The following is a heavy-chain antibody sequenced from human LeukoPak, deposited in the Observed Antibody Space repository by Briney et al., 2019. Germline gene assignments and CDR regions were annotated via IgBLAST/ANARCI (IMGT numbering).Heavy chain of an antibody. Sequence: ASVKVSYKASGYTFTSYAINWVRQATGQGLEWMGWMNPNSGNTGYAQKFQGRVTMTRNTSISTAYMELSSLRSEDTAVYYCARGRSPAGIQGNWFDPWGQGTLVTVSS. CDR3: ARGRSPAGIQGNWFDP. D-gene: IGHD2-2*02. V-gene: IGHV1-8*01. J-gene: IGHJ5*02. CDR2: MNPNSGNT. CDR1: GYTFTSYA.